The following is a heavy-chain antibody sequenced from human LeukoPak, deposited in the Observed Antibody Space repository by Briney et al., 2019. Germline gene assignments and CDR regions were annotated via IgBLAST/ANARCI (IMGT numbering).Heavy chain of an antibody. CDR3: ARVDGGYCSGGSCYANRFDP. D-gene: IGHD2-15*01. CDR2: MYYSGSP. J-gene: IGHJ5*02. V-gene: IGHV4-59*01. CDR1: GGSIGNYY. Sequence: SETLSLTCNVSGGSIGNYYWTWIRQSPGKGLEWIAYMYYSGSPNYNPSLKSRVTMSVDTSKNHFSLKLSSVTAADTAVYYCARVDGGYCSGGSCYANRFDPWGQGTLVSVSS.